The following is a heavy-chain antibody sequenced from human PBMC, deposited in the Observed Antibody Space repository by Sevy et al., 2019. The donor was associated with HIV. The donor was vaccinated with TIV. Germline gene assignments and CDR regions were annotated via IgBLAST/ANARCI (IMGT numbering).Heavy chain of an antibody. J-gene: IGHJ4*02. CDR2: ISSSSSYI. D-gene: IGHD3-16*01. CDR3: ARDFLTYYDYVWGSYSY. CDR1: GFTFSSYS. Sequence: GGSLRLSCAASGFTFSSYSMNWVRQAPGKGLEWVSSISSSSSYIYYADSVKGRLNISRDNAKNSLYLQMNSLRAEDTAVYYCARDFLTYYDYVWGSYSYWGQGTLVTVSS. V-gene: IGHV3-21*01.